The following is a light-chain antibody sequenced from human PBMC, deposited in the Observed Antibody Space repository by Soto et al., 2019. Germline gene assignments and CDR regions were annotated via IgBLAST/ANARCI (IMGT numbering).Light chain of an antibody. Sequence: SYELTQPPSVSVSPGQTASITCSGDKLGDKYASWYQQKPGQSPVVLIYGDTKRPSGIPERFSGSNSGNTATLTISGTQAMDEADYYCQAWDSGTVVFGGGTKLTVL. J-gene: IGLJ2*01. V-gene: IGLV3-1*01. CDR2: GDT. CDR3: QAWDSGTVV. CDR1: KLGDKY.